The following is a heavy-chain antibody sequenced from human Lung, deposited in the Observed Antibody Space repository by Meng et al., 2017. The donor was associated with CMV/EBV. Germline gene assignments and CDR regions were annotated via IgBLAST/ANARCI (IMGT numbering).Heavy chain of an antibody. Sequence: GSLRLSCTVSGGSISSYYWSWIRQPPGKGLEWIGYIYYSGSTNYNPSLKSRVTISVDTSKNQFSLKLSSVTAADTAVYYCARVDGTYYDFWSGSVGSWFDPWGQGTLVXVSS. J-gene: IGHJ5*02. CDR3: ARVDGTYYDFWSGSVGSWFDP. CDR1: GGSISSYY. V-gene: IGHV4-59*01. D-gene: IGHD3-3*01. CDR2: IYYSGST.